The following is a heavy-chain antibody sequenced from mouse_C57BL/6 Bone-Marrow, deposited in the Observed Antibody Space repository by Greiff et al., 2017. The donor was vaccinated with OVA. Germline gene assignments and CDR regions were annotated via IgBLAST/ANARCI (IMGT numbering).Heavy chain of an antibody. Sequence: EVKLVESGGDLVKPGGSLKLSCAASGFTFSSYGMSWVRQTPDKRLEWVATISSGGSYTYYPDSVKGRFTISRDNAKNTLYLQLSSLKSEDTAMYYCERVRGGFPVWGQGTLVTVSA. CDR2: ISSGGSYT. V-gene: IGHV5-6*01. CDR1: GFTFSSYG. CDR3: ERVRGGFPV. J-gene: IGHJ3*01. D-gene: IGHD1-1*02.